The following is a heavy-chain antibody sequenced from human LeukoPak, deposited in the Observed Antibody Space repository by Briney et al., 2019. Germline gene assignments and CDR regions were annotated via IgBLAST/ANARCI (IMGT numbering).Heavy chain of an antibody. J-gene: IGHJ5*02. V-gene: IGHV4-39*01. Sequence: SETLSLTCTVSGGSISSSSYYWGWIRQPPGKGLEWIGSIYYSGSTYYNPSLKSRVTISVDTSKNQFSLRLSSVTAADTAVYYCARGPELDIVILPASNWFDPWGQGTLVTVSS. CDR1: GGSISSSSYY. D-gene: IGHD2-2*01. CDR3: ARGPELDIVILPASNWFDP. CDR2: IYYSGST.